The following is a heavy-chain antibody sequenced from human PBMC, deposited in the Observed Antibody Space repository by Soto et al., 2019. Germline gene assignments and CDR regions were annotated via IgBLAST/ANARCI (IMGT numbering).Heavy chain of an antibody. CDR1: GFTFSSYG. CDR2: ISYDGSNK. D-gene: IGHD2-15*01. CDR3: AKDLVLGYCSGGSCQGRYYYYGMDV. V-gene: IGHV3-30*18. Sequence: QVQLVESGGGVVQPGRSLRLSCAASGFTFSSYGMHWVRQAPGKGLEWVAVISYDGSNKYYADSVKGRFTISRDNSKNTLYLQMNSLRAEDTAVYYCAKDLVLGYCSGGSCQGRYYYYGMDVWGQGTTVTVSS. J-gene: IGHJ6*02.